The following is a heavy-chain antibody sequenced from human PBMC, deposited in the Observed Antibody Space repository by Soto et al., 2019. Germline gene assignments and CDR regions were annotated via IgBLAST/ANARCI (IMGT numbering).Heavy chain of an antibody. CDR2: ISAYNGNT. CDR1: GYTFTSYG. J-gene: IGHJ3*02. Sequence: VASVKVSCKASGYTFTSYGISWVRQAPGQGLEWMGWISAYNGNTNYAQKLQGRVTMTTDTSTSTAYMELRSLRSDDTAVYYCARDWSYYRCSGGSCLTPDAFDIWGQGTMVTVSS. CDR3: ARDWSYYRCSGGSCLTPDAFDI. D-gene: IGHD2-15*01. V-gene: IGHV1-18*01.